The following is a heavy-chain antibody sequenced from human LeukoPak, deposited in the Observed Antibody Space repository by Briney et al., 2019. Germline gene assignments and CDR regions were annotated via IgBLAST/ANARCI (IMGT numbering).Heavy chain of an antibody. D-gene: IGHD6-25*01. CDR2: INAYNGNT. Sequence: GASVKVSCKASGYTFTSYGISWVRQAPGQGLEWMGWINAYNGNTNYAQKPQGRVTMTTDTSTSTAYMELRSLRSDNTAVYYCARHHAQRAHDYWGQGTLVTVSS. V-gene: IGHV1-18*04. CDR3: ARHHAQRAHDY. CDR1: GYTFTSYG. J-gene: IGHJ4*02.